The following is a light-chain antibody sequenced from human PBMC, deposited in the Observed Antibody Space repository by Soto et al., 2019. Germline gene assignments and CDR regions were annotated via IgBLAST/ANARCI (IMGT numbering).Light chain of an antibody. Sequence: DIPMTQSPSSLSASVGDRVTITCRASQSISNYLNWYQQKPGKAPNLLIYAASSLQGGVPSRFSGSGSGTDFTLTISSLQPEDFATYYCQHSYSTPWTFGQGTKVEIK. CDR1: QSISNY. CDR2: AAS. CDR3: QHSYSTPWT. V-gene: IGKV1-39*01. J-gene: IGKJ1*01.